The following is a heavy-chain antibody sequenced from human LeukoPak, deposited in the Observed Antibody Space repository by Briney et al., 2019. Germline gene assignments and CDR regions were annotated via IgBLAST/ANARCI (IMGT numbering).Heavy chain of an antibody. CDR2: ISGDVQTT. Sequence: GGSLRLSCEASGFTFSTHAMNWIRQTPGKGLEWLSVISGDVQTTTYASSVKGRFTISRENSKNTLYLEMNSLRVEDTAIYYCAKDGYYCSANHFARLHFDLWGRGTRVTVSS. J-gene: IGHJ2*01. CDR1: GFTFSTHA. V-gene: IGHV3-23*01. D-gene: IGHD3-3*01. CDR3: AKDGYYCSANHFARLHFDL.